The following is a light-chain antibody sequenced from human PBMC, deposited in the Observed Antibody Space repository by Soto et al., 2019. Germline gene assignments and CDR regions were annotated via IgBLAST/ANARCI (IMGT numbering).Light chain of an antibody. CDR1: HSLVYSDGNTD. V-gene: IGKV2-30*01. CDR3: MQGTHWPTT. CDR2: KVS. Sequence: DVVMTQSPLSLPVTLGQPSSISCKSIHSLVYSDGNTDLNWFQQRPGKSPRXLIYKVSNRDSGVPERFRGSGSGTDFALKISRVEAEDVGVYYCMQGTHWPTTFGQGTRLEIK. J-gene: IGKJ5*01.